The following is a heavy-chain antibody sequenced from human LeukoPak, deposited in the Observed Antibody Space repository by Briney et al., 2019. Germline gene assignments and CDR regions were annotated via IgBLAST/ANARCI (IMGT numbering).Heavy chain of an antibody. CDR2: MNPNSGNT. CDR1: GYTFTSYD. Sequence: ASVKVSCKASGYTFTSYDINWVRQATGQGLEWMGWMNPNSGNTGYAQKFQGRVTMTRNTSISTAYMELSSLRSEDTAVYYCARVLARTTGTLGYWGQGTLVTVSS. CDR3: ARVLARTTGTLGY. J-gene: IGHJ4*02. V-gene: IGHV1-8*01. D-gene: IGHD1-7*01.